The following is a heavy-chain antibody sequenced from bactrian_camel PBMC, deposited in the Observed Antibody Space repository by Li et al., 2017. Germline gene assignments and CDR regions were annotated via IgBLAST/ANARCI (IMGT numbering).Heavy chain of an antibody. J-gene: IGHJ4*01. Sequence: DVQLVESGGGSVQAGGTLGLSCSVSGDTYSSTTVAWFRQPPGKEREGVAVVYTGRETTTYIDSVKGRFTISREHDSNTMFLQMNRLLPEDTAMYYCCMICIGSLIPEASTYWGRGTQVTVS. V-gene: IGHV3S42*01. CDR3: CMICIGSLIPEASTY. CDR2: VYTGRETT. CDR1: GDTYSSTT. D-gene: IGHD3*01.